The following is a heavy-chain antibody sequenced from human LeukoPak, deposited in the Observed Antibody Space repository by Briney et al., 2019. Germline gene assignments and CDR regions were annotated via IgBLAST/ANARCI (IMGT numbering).Heavy chain of an antibody. CDR1: GFTFSRYS. CDR3: ARVTYYYDSSGSRVSYFDY. CDR2: ISSSSTTI. Sequence: GGSLRLSCAASGFTFSRYSMNWVRRAPGKGLEWVSYISSSSTTIYYADSVKGRFTISRDNAKNSLYLQMSSLRAEDTAVYYCARVTYYYDSSGSRVSYFDYWGQGTLVTVSS. V-gene: IGHV3-48*01. D-gene: IGHD3-22*01. J-gene: IGHJ4*02.